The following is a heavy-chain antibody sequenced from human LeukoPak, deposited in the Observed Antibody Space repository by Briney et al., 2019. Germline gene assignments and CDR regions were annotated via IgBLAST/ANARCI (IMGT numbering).Heavy chain of an antibody. J-gene: IGHJ4*02. V-gene: IGHV3-30*02. D-gene: IGHD3-22*01. CDR2: IRYDGSNK. CDR1: GFTFSSYG. Sequence: GGSLRLSCAASGFTFSSYGMHWVRQVPGKGLEWVAFIRYDGSNKYYADSVKGRVTISRDNSKNTLYLQMNSLRAEDTAVYYCAKDSTHYRVWDDYDSTGLTYWGQGTLVTVSS. CDR3: AKDSTHYRVWDDYDSTGLTY.